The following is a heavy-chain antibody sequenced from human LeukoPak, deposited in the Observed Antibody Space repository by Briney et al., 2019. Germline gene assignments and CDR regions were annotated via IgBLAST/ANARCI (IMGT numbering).Heavy chain of an antibody. CDR3: ARVLYYDSSGYYYPVAFDI. CDR2: INPNSGGT. CDR1: GYTFTGYY. D-gene: IGHD3-22*01. Sequence: GASVKVSCKASGYTFTGYYMHWVRQAPGQGLEWMGWINPNSGGTNYAQKFQGRVTMTRDTSISTAYLELRRLRSDDTAVYYCARVLYYDSSGYYYPVAFDIWGQGTMVTVSS. V-gene: IGHV1-2*02. J-gene: IGHJ3*02.